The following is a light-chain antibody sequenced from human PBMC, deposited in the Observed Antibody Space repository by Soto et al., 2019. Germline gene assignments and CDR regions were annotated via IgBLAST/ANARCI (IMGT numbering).Light chain of an antibody. CDR3: QQYNSYPLT. Sequence: AIHLTQSPSSLSASVGDRVTITCRASQGIGSALAWYQHKSGKPPKSLIYDVSSLETGVPSRFSGSGSGTDFTLASSSLQAEDVAKDYCQQYNSYPLTCGGGTKVESK. V-gene: IGKV1-13*02. CDR2: DVS. J-gene: IGKJ4*01. CDR1: QGIGSA.